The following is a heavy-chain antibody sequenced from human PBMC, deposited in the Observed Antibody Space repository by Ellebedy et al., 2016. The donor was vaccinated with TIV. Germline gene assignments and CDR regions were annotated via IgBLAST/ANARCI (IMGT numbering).Heavy chain of an antibody. CDR3: AKDGHSGSLVY. D-gene: IGHD2-15*01. CDR1: GFTLSSWS. V-gene: IGHV3-48*04. J-gene: IGHJ4*02. CDR2: ISSSSTTI. Sequence: GGSLRLSCAASGFTLSSWSMSWVRQAPGKGLEWVSYISSSSTTIYYADSVKGRFTISRDNAKDSLYLQMNSLRAEDTAVYYCAKDGHSGSLVYWGQGTLVTVSS.